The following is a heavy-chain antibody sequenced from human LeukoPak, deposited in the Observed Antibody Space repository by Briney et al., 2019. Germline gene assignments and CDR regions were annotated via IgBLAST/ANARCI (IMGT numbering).Heavy chain of an antibody. CDR2: ISGSGGST. CDR3: ARDYDSSGYPTPPGN. CDR1: GFTFSSYA. Sequence: GGSLRLSCAASGFTFSSYAMSWVRQAPGKGLEWVSDISGSGGSTYYADSVKGRFTISRDNSKNTLHLQMKSLRAEDTAVYYCARDYDSSGYPTPPGNWGQGTLVTVSS. D-gene: IGHD3-22*01. V-gene: IGHV3-23*01. J-gene: IGHJ4*02.